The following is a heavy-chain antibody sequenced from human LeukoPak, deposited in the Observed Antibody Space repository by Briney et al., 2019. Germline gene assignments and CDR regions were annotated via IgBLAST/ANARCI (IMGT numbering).Heavy chain of an antibody. CDR2: INWNGGST. Sequence: GGSLRLSCAASGFTFDDYGMSWVRQAPGKGLEWVSGINWNGGSTGYADSVKGRFTISRDNAKNSLYLQMNSLRAEDTAVYYCARDLTIFGVVIPFDYWGQGTLVTVSS. J-gene: IGHJ4*02. D-gene: IGHD3-3*01. CDR3: ARDLTIFGVVIPFDY. V-gene: IGHV3-20*04. CDR1: GFTFDDYG.